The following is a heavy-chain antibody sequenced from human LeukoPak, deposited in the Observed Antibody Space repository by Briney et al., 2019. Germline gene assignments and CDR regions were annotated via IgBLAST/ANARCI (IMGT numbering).Heavy chain of an antibody. Sequence: PGGSLRLSCAASGFTFSSYAMHWVRQAPGKGLEWVAVISYDGSNKYYADSVKGRFTISRDNSKNTLYLQMNSLRAEDTAVYYCAREDIVVVPAADYWGQGTLVTVSS. D-gene: IGHD2-2*01. CDR3: AREDIVVVPAADY. CDR1: GFTFSSYA. J-gene: IGHJ4*02. V-gene: IGHV3-30-3*01. CDR2: ISYDGSNK.